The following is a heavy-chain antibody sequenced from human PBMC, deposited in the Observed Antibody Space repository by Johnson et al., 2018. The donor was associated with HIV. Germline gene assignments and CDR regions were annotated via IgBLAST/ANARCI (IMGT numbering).Heavy chain of an antibody. Sequence: VQLVESGGGLVQPGGSLGLSCAASGFTVSSNYMSWVRQAPGKGLEWVSVIYSGGSTYYADSVKGRFTISRDNSKNTLYFQMNSLRAEDTAVYYCARDSHYFGSIGPISHNGAFDIWGQGTMVIVSS. CDR1: GFTVSSNY. V-gene: IGHV3-66*01. D-gene: IGHD3-22*01. J-gene: IGHJ3*02. CDR3: ARDSHYFGSIGPISHNGAFDI. CDR2: IYSGGST.